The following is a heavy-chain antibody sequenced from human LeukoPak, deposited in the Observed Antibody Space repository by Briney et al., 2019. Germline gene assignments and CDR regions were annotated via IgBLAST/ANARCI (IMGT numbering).Heavy chain of an antibody. Sequence: PSETLSLTCSVSGGSVRSVSYYWNWIRQPPGKGLEWIGYIYYSGSTYYNPSLKSPVTISVDTSKNQFSLKLSSVTAADTAVYYCARDLYGMDVWGQGTTVTVSS. J-gene: IGHJ6*02. CDR3: ARDLYGMDV. CDR2: IYYSGST. CDR1: GGSVRSVSYY. V-gene: IGHV4-30-4*08.